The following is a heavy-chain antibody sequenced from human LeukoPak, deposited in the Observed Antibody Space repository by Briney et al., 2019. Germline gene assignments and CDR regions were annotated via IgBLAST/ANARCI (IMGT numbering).Heavy chain of an antibody. V-gene: IGHV4-59*01. Sequence: SETLSLTCAVYGGSFSGYYWSWIRQPPGKGLEWIGYIYYSGSTNYNPSLKSRVTISVDTSKNQFSLKLSSATAADTAVYYCARGGPHRYYYYYYMDVWGKGTTVTISS. J-gene: IGHJ6*03. D-gene: IGHD3-16*01. CDR1: GGSFSGYY. CDR2: IYYSGST. CDR3: ARGGPHRYYYYYYMDV.